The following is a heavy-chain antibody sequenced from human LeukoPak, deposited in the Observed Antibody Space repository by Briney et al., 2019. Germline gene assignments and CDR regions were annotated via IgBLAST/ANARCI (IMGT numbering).Heavy chain of an antibody. V-gene: IGHV3-30*02. CDR1: GFTFTSYG. J-gene: IGHJ5*02. CDR2: IRYGGSDE. Sequence: GGSLRLSCAASGFTFTSYGIHWVRQAPGKGLEWAAFIRYGGSDEHYADSVKGRFTISRDISKNTVYLQMNSLRIEDTAVYYCAKEGFDPWGQGTLVTVSS. CDR3: AKEGFDP.